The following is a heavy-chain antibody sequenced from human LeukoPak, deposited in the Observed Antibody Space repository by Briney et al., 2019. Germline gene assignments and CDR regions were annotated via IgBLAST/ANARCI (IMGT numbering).Heavy chain of an antibody. CDR3: ATQPPAASAFDI. V-gene: IGHV4-39*01. Sequence: SETLSLTCTVSGGSISSSSYYWGWIRQPPGKGLEWIGSTYYSGSTYYNPSLKSRVTISVDTSKNQFSLKLSSVTAADTAVYYCATQPPAASAFDIWGQGTMVTVSS. J-gene: IGHJ3*02. CDR1: GGSISSSSYY. D-gene: IGHD2-2*01. CDR2: TYYSGST.